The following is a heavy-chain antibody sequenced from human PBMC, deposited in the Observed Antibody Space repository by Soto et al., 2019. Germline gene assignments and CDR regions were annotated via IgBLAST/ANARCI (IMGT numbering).Heavy chain of an antibody. J-gene: IGHJ4*02. CDR3: ARVVYYGSSFYYFDY. Sequence: GASVKVSCKASGYTFTIYAMHWVRQAPVQRLDWMGWINAGNGNTKYSQKFQGRVTITRDTSASTAYMELSSLRSEDTAVYYCARVVYYGSSFYYFDYWGQGTLVTVSS. D-gene: IGHD6-6*01. CDR1: GYTFTIYA. CDR2: INAGNGNT. V-gene: IGHV1-3*01.